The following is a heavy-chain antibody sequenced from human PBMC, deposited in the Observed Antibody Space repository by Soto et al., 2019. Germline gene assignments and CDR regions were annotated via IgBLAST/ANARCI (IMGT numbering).Heavy chain of an antibody. Sequence: AAVKVSCKDSGYTFTSYGLSWVQQAPGQGLEGVAWIGANNGDTNSEDKFQDRVTLTTDKSMSTAYMELKSLRSDDTAVYDCARDFLDSCTVTRCIYFDYWGQGTLVTFSS. J-gene: IGHJ4*02. CDR1: GYTFTSYG. CDR2: IGANNGDT. V-gene: IGHV1-18*01. CDR3: ARDFLDSCTVTRCIYFDY. D-gene: IGHD2-8*02.